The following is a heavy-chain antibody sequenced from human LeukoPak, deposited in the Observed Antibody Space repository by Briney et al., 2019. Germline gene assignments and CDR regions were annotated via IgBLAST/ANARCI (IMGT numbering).Heavy chain of an antibody. CDR2: IYTSGST. D-gene: IGHD1-1*01. CDR3: ARTEPQPERRAPFDY. Sequence: PSETLSLTCTVSGGSISSYYWSWIRQPAGKGLEWIGRIYTSGSTYYNPSLKSRVTISVDTSKNQFSLKLSSVTAADTAVYYCARTEPQPERRAPFDYWGQGTLVTVSS. CDR1: GGSISSYY. J-gene: IGHJ4*02. V-gene: IGHV4-4*07.